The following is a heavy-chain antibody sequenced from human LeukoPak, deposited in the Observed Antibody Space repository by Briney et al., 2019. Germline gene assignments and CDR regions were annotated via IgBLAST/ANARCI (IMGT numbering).Heavy chain of an antibody. CDR2: IKSKTEGGTT. V-gene: IGHV3-15*01. Sequence: PGGSLRLSCAVSGFTFSNAWMSWVRQAPGKGLEWVGRIKSKTEGGTTDYAAPVKGRFTISRDDSKNTLYLQMNSLKTEDTAVYYCTTDSPGHYYDSSGYSTFDYWGQGTLVTVSS. J-gene: IGHJ4*02. D-gene: IGHD3-22*01. CDR1: GFTFSNAW. CDR3: TTDSPGHYYDSSGYSTFDY.